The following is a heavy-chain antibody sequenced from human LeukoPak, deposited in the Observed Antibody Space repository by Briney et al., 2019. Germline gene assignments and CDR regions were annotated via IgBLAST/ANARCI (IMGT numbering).Heavy chain of an antibody. CDR3: AKEIFSPRHGMDV. Sequence: PGGSLRLSCAASGFTFSSYGMHWVRQAPGKGLEWVAVISYDGSNKYYADSVEGRFTISRDNSKNTLYLQMNSLRAEDTAGYYCAKEIFSPRHGMDVWGKGTTVTVSS. V-gene: IGHV3-30*18. CDR2: ISYDGSNK. CDR1: GFTFSSYG. J-gene: IGHJ6*04. D-gene: IGHD2-15*01.